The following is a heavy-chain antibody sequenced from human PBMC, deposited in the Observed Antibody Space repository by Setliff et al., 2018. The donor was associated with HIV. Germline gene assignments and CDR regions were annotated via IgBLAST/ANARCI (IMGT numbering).Heavy chain of an antibody. CDR1: GYSINSSHF. CDR2: IYHSGNT. Sequence: SETLSLTCTVSGYSINSSHFWGWIRQPPGKGLEWVGSIYHSGNTHYNPSLKSRVTISVDTSKNQFSLKLSSVTAADTAVYYCARLSGLPGVWANDHWGQGTLVTVSS. J-gene: IGHJ4*02. D-gene: IGHD3-10*01. V-gene: IGHV4-38-2*02. CDR3: ARLSGLPGVWANDH.